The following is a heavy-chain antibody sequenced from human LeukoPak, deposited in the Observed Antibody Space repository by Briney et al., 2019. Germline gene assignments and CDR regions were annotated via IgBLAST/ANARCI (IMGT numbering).Heavy chain of an antibody. V-gene: IGHV1-18*01. CDR1: GYTFTSYG. D-gene: IGHD2-8*01. J-gene: IGHJ4*02. CDR2: ISAYNGNT. Sequence: ASVKVSCKASGYTFTSYGISWVRQAAGQGLEWMGGISAYNGNTNYAQKLQGRVTMTTDTSTSTAYMELRSLRSDDTAVYYCARVLIVLMVYAPPDYWGQGTLVTVSS. CDR3: ARVLIVLMVYAPPDY.